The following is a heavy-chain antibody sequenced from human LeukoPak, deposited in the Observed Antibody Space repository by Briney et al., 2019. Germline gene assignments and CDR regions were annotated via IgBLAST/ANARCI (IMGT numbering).Heavy chain of an antibody. D-gene: IGHD3-22*01. CDR2: INSNSGGT. CDR3: ARYYDSSGPKFGFDY. Sequence: ASVKVSCKASGYTFTGYYMHWVRQAPGQGLEWMGWINSNSGGTNYAQKFQGRVTMTRDTSISTAYMELSRLRPDDTAVYYCARYYDSSGPKFGFDYWGQGTLVTVSS. J-gene: IGHJ4*02. CDR1: GYTFTGYY. V-gene: IGHV1-2*02.